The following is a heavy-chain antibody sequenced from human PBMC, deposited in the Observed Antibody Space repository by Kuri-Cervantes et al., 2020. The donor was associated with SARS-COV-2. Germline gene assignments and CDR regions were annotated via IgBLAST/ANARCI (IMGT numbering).Heavy chain of an antibody. CDR1: GYTFTGYY. J-gene: IGHJ4*02. CDR2: INPNSGGT. V-gene: IGHV1-2*05. D-gene: IGHD6-13*01. Sequence: ASVKVSCKASGYTFTGYYMHWVRQAPGQGLEWMGRINPNSGGTNYAQKFQGRVTMTRDTSISTAYMELSRLRSDDTVVYYCARESRDGIAAAGTGYFDYWGQGTLVTVSS. CDR3: ARESRDGIAAAGTGYFDY.